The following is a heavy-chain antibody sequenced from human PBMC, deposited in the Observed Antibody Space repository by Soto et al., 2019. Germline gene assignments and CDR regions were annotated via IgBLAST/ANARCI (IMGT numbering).Heavy chain of an antibody. CDR1: GGTFSSYA. Sequence: QVQLVQSGAEVKKPGSSVKVSCKASGGTFSSYAISWVRQAPGQGLEWMGGIIPIFGTANYAQKFQGRVTITADEYARTAYMELSSLRSEDTAVYYCARPGRYCSGGSCPDGMDVWGQGTTVTVSS. D-gene: IGHD2-15*01. J-gene: IGHJ6*02. V-gene: IGHV1-69*01. CDR3: ARPGRYCSGGSCPDGMDV. CDR2: IIPIFGTA.